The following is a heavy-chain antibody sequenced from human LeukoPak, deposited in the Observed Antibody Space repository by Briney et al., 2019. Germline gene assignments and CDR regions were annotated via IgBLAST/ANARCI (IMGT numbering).Heavy chain of an antibody. D-gene: IGHD2-15*01. CDR3: ARLGGGCSGGSCYSGYYYYGMDV. CDR2: IYPGDSDT. CDR1: GYSFTSYW. J-gene: IGHJ6*02. Sequence: GESLKISCKGSGYSFTSYWIGWVRQMPGKGLEWMGIIYPGDSDTRYSPSFQGQVTISADKSISTAYLQWSSLKASDTAMYYCARLGGGCSGGSCYSGYYYYGMDVWGQGTTVTVSS. V-gene: IGHV5-51*01.